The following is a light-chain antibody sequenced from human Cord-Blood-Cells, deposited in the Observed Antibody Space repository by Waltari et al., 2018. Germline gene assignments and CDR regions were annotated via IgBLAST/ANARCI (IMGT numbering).Light chain of an antibody. V-gene: IGLV2-23*01. CDR1: SSDVGSYNL. J-gene: IGLJ3*02. CDR3: CSYAGSSPWV. Sequence: QSALTQPASVSGSPGQSITISCTGTSSDVGSYNLVSWYQQHPGKAPKLMIYEGSKRPSGVSNRFSGSKSGNTASLTISGLQAEDEADYYCCSYAGSSPWVFGGGTK. CDR2: EGS.